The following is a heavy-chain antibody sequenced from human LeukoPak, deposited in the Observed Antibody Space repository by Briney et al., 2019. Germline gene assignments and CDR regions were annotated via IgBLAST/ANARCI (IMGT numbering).Heavy chain of an antibody. Sequence: GESLKLSCKASGYTFTDYWIGWVRQMPGKGLEWMAIIYSGDSDTRYSPSFQGQVTISADTSISTACLQWNSLKASDTAIYYCVKRADYYFDYWGQGTLVTVSS. V-gene: IGHV5-51*01. CDR2: IYSGDSDT. J-gene: IGHJ4*02. CDR1: GYTFTDYW. CDR3: VKRADYYFDY. D-gene: IGHD2-21*02.